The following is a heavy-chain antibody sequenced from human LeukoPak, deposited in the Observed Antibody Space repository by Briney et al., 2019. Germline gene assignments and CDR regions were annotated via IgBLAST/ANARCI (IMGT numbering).Heavy chain of an antibody. CDR2: FDPEDGET. Sequence: GASVKVCCKLSGYTHTELSMHWVRPAPGKGLEWMGGFDPEDGETIYAQKYQGRVTMTEDASTDTAYMELSSRRSEKTADYYWRAPVPHYGSGSYFCYRGQGTPVTASS. V-gene: IGHV1-24*01. D-gene: IGHD3-10*01. CDR3: RAPVPHYGSGSYFCY. J-gene: IGHJ4*02. CDR1: GYTHTELS.